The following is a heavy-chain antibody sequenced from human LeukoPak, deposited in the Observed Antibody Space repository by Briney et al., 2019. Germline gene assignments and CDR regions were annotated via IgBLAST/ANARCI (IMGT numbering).Heavy chain of an antibody. V-gene: IGHV1-18*01. CDR1: GYTFTNYA. CDR2: ISAYNGNT. D-gene: IGHD1-26*01. Sequence: ASVKVSCKASGYTFTNYAISWVRQAPGQGLEWMGWISAYNGNTNYAQRLQGRVTMTTDTSTTTVYMELSSLRSEDTAVYYCATEDSGSYYGLGRPADYWGQGTLVTVSS. J-gene: IGHJ4*02. CDR3: ATEDSGSYYGLGRPADY.